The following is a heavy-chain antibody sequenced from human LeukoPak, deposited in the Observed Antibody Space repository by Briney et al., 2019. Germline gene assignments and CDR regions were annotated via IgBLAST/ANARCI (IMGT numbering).Heavy chain of an antibody. Sequence: PGRSLRLSCAASGFTVSSNYMSWVRQAPGKGLEWVSVIYSGGSTYYADSVKGRFTISRDNSKNTLYLQMNSLRVEDTAVYYCARERWFDPWGQGTLVTVSS. CDR1: GFTVSSNY. V-gene: IGHV3-53*01. CDR3: ARERWFDP. CDR2: IYSGGST. J-gene: IGHJ5*02.